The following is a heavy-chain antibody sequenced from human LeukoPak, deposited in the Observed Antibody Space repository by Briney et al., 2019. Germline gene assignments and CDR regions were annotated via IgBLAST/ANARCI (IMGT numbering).Heavy chain of an antibody. Sequence: SVKVSCKASGGTFSSYAISWVRQAPGQGLEWMGGIIPIFGTANYAQKFQGRVTITTDESTSTAYMELSSLRSEDTAVYYCARHPCIGGSCPNPFDPWGQGTLVTVSS. J-gene: IGHJ5*02. V-gene: IGHV1-69*05. CDR1: GGTFSSYA. CDR3: ARHPCIGGSCPNPFDP. D-gene: IGHD2-15*01. CDR2: IIPIFGTA.